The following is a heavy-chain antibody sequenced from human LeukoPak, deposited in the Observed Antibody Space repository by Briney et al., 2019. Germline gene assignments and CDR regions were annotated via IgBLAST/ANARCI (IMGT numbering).Heavy chain of an antibody. V-gene: IGHV1-18*01. Sequence: AASVKVSCKASGYTFTRYGISWVRQVPGQGLEWMGRISAHNGNTNYAQKVQGRVTMTTDTSTGTAYMELRSLRSDDTAVYYCARNLNYDFWSGYYKYYWFDPWGQGTLVTVSS. CDR1: GYTFTRYG. CDR3: ARNLNYDFWSGYYKYYWFDP. CDR2: ISAHNGNT. D-gene: IGHD3-3*01. J-gene: IGHJ5*02.